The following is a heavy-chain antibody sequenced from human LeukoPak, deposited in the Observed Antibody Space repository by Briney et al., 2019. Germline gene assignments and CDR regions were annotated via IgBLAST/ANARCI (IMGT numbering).Heavy chain of an antibody. D-gene: IGHD2-21*02. CDR3: ARQYCGGDCYMEVDAFDI. J-gene: IGHJ3*02. CDR1: GYSFTRYW. Sequence: PGESLKISCKGSGYSFTRYWISWVRQMPGKGLEWMGRIDPSDSYTNYSPSFQGHVTISADKSISTAYLQWSSLKASDTAMYYCARQYCGGDCYMEVDAFDIWGQGTMVTVSS. CDR2: IDPSDSYT. V-gene: IGHV5-10-1*01.